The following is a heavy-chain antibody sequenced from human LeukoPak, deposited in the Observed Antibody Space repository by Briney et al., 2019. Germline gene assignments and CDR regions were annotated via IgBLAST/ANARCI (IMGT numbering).Heavy chain of an antibody. D-gene: IGHD4-23*01. CDR2: ISSSSSTI. Sequence: GGSLRLSCAASGFTFSSYSMNWVRQAPGKGLKWVSYISSSSSTIYYADSVKGRFTISRDNAKNSLYLQMNSLRAEDTAVYYCARSSWAVVTEEGAFDIWGQGTMVTVSS. CDR3: ARSSWAVVTEEGAFDI. CDR1: GFTFSSYS. V-gene: IGHV3-48*04. J-gene: IGHJ3*02.